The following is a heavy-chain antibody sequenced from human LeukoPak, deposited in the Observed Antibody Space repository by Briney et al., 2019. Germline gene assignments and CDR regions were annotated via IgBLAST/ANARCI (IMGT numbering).Heavy chain of an antibody. CDR3: AKDRSWSYYFDY. Sequence: SGGSLRLSCAASGFTFSSYGMHWVRQAPGKGLEWVAVISYDGSNKYYADSVKGRFTISRDNSKNTLYLQMNSLRAEDTAVYYCAKDRSWSYYFDYWGQGTLVTVSS. CDR1: GFTFSSYG. D-gene: IGHD3-3*01. V-gene: IGHV3-30*18. CDR2: ISYDGSNK. J-gene: IGHJ4*02.